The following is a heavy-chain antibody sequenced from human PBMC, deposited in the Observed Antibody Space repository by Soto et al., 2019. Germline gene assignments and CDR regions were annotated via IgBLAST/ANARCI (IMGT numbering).Heavy chain of an antibody. V-gene: IGHV3-21*01. J-gene: IGHJ3*02. Sequence: EVQLVESGGGLVQPGGSLRLSCAASGITFSSYSMNWVRQAPGKGLEWVSSISSTGTYIDYADSVKGRFTISRDNGKNSRFLQMDSLRAEDAALYYCARETNPYSSSSHAFDIWGQGTMVTVSS. CDR2: ISSTGTYI. CDR3: ARETNPYSSSSHAFDI. D-gene: IGHD6-6*01. CDR1: GITFSSYS.